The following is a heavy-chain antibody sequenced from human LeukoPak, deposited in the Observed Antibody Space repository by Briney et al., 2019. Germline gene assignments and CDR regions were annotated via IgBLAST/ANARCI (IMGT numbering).Heavy chain of an antibody. J-gene: IGHJ4*02. V-gene: IGHV3-33*01. CDR3: ARVGSSSWYSEY. D-gene: IGHD6-13*01. CDR2: IWYDGSNK. Sequence: PGGSLRLSCAASGFTFSSYGMHWVRQAPGKGLEWVAVIWYDGSNKYYADSVKGRFTISRDNSKNTLYLQMNSLRAEDTAVYYCARVGSSSWYSEYWGQGTLVTVSS. CDR1: GFTFSSYG.